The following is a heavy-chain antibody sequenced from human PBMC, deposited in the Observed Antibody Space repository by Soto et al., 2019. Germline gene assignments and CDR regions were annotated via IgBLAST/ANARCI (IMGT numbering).Heavy chain of an antibody. Sequence: ASETLSLTCTVSGGSISSGDYYWSWIRQPPGKGLEWIGYIYYSGSTYYNPSLKSRVTISVDTSKNQFSLKLSSVTAADTAVYYCARDMAADDLSFDYWGQGTLVTVSS. CDR2: IYYSGST. D-gene: IGHD6-19*01. CDR1: GGSISSGDYY. CDR3: ARDMAADDLSFDY. V-gene: IGHV4-30-4*01. J-gene: IGHJ4*02.